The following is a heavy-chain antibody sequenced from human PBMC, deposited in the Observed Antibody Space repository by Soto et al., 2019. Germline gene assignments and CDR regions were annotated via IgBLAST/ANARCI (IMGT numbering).Heavy chain of an antibody. Sequence: QVQLVQSGAEVKKPGASVKVSCKASGYTFTSYGISWVRQAPGQGLEWMGWISAYNGNTNYAQKLPGRVTMTTDASTSTAYMELRSLSSDDTAVYYCARGGSSGVYCSGGSCTVQLWLWGQGTLVTGSS. CDR1: GYTFTSYG. D-gene: IGHD2-15*01. J-gene: IGHJ4*02. CDR2: ISAYNGNT. V-gene: IGHV1-18*01. CDR3: ARGGSSGVYCSGGSCTVQLWL.